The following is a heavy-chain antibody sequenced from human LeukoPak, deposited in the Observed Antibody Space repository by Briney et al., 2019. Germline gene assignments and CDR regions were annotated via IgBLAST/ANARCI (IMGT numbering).Heavy chain of an antibody. CDR1: GGSISSSSYY. CDR3: ARALWFGELLGNWFDP. D-gene: IGHD3-10*01. J-gene: IGHJ5*02. Sequence: SETLSLTCTVSGGSISSSSYYWGWIRQPPGKGLEWIGSIYYSGSTYYNPSLKSRVTISVDTSKNQFSLKLSSVTAADTAVYYCARALWFGELLGNWFDPWGQGTLVTVSS. CDR2: IYYSGST. V-gene: IGHV4-39*07.